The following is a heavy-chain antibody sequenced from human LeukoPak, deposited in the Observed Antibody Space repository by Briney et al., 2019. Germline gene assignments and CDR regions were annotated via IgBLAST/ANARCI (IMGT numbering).Heavy chain of an antibody. CDR3: ARDLRRYSSDFYGLDV. V-gene: IGHV3-30-3*01. CDR2: ILYDGSNK. Sequence: GGSLRLSCAASGFTFSSYAMHWVRQAPRKGPEWVAVILYDGSNKYYAESVKGRFTTSRDNSKNTLSLQMNSLRADDTAVYFCARDLRRYSSDFYGLDVWGQGTPVTVSS. J-gene: IGHJ6*02. D-gene: IGHD3-22*01. CDR1: GFTFSSYA.